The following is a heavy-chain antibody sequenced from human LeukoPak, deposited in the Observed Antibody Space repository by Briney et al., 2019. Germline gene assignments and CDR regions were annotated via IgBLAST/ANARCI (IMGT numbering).Heavy chain of an antibody. V-gene: IGHV1-8*01. CDR3: ASTAHCGGDCYSRGELGY. CDR1: GYTFTSYD. J-gene: IGHJ4*02. Sequence: SVKVSCKASGYTFTSYDINWVRQATGQGLEWMGWMNPNSGNTGYAQKFQGRVTITRNTSISTAYMELSSLRSEDTAVYYCASTAHCGGDCYSRGELGYWGQGTLVTVSS. CDR2: MNPNSGNT. D-gene: IGHD2-21*02.